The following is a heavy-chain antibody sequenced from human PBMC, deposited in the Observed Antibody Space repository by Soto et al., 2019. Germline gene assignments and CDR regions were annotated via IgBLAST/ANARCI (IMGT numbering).Heavy chain of an antibody. D-gene: IGHD2-15*01. CDR2: IYYSGST. V-gene: IGHV4-31*03. Sequence: SETLSLTCTVSGGSISSGGYYWSWIRQHPGKGLEWIGYIYYSGSTYYNPSLKSRVTISVDTPKNQFSLKLSSVTAADTAVYYCARALGYCSGGSCFRVDGMDVWGQGTTVTVSS. CDR1: GGSISSGGYY. CDR3: ARALGYCSGGSCFRVDGMDV. J-gene: IGHJ6*02.